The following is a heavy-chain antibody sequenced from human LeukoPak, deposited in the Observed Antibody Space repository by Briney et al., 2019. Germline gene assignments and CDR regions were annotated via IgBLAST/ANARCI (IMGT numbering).Heavy chain of an antibody. D-gene: IGHD5-18*01. CDR3: ARGGGYSYEVNDY. J-gene: IGHJ4*02. V-gene: IGHV4-59*01. CDR2: IYYSGST. Sequence: KPSETLSLTCTVSGGSISSYYWSWIRQPPGKGLEWIGYIYYSGSTNYNPSLKSRVTISVDTSKNQFSLKLSSVTAADTAVYYCARGGGYSYEVNDYWGQGTLVTVSS. CDR1: GGSISSYY.